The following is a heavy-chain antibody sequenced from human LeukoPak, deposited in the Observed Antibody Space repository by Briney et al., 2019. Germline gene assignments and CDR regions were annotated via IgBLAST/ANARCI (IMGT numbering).Heavy chain of an antibody. V-gene: IGHV3-30*04. D-gene: IGHD5-18*01. CDR2: ISYDGSNK. Sequence: GGSLRLSCAASGFTFSSYAMHWVRQAPGKGLEWVAVISYDGSNKYYADSVKGRFTISRDNSKNTLYLQMNSLRAEDTAVYYCARDLGVETAMVLDYWGQGTLVTVSS. CDR3: ARDLGVETAMVLDY. J-gene: IGHJ4*02. CDR1: GFTFSSYA.